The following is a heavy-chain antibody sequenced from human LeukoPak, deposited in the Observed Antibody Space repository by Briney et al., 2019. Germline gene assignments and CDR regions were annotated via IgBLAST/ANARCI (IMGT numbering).Heavy chain of an antibody. CDR1: GFTFSNAW. CDR3: REVRGF. D-gene: IGHD3-10*01. CDR2: IKSKGDGRTA. J-gene: IGHJ4*02. Sequence: GGCLRLSCAASGFTFSNAWMSWGRQAPGKGLEWVGRIKSKGDGRTAEYAAPVRDRFTISRDDSKNTVYLQMSSLKTEDTAVYYCREVRGFRGQRTLVTVSS. V-gene: IGHV3-15*01.